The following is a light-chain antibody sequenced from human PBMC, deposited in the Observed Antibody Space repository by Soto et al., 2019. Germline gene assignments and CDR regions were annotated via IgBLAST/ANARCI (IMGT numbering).Light chain of an antibody. V-gene: IGKV1-5*03. CDR1: QSVYSW. J-gene: IGKJ1*01. CDR3: QHYNGFSRT. Sequence: DIQMTQSPSTLSASVGDRVTITCRASQSVYSWLAWYQQKPGKAPNLLIYKASNLKSGVPSRFSGSGSGTEFTLTINNLQPDDFATYYCQHYNGFSRTFGQGTKVEIK. CDR2: KAS.